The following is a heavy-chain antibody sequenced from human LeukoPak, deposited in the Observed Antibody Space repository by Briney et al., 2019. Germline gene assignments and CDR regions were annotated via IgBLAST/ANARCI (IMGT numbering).Heavy chain of an antibody. CDR2: ITSSGGNT. Sequence: GGSLGLSCAASGFTFSSYAMSWVRQAPGKGLEWVSGITSSGGNTYYADSVKGRFTVSRDNSKNTLYLQMNSLRAEDMAVYYCAKEDTMIVLGAFDIWGQGTMVTVSS. J-gene: IGHJ3*02. CDR3: AKEDTMIVLGAFDI. V-gene: IGHV3-23*01. CDR1: GFTFSSYA. D-gene: IGHD3-22*01.